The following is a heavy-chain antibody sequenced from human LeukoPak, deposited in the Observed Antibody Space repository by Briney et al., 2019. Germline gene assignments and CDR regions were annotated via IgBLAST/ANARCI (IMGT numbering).Heavy chain of an antibody. D-gene: IGHD5-12*01. V-gene: IGHV1-69*13. CDR3: ARARRGYDWAFDY. Sequence: SVKVSCKASGGTFSSYAISWVRQAPGQGLEWMGGIIPIFGTANYAQKFQGRVTITADESTSTAYMELSSLRSEDTAMYYCARARRGYDWAFDYWGQGTLVTVSS. J-gene: IGHJ4*02. CDR1: GGTFSSYA. CDR2: IIPIFGTA.